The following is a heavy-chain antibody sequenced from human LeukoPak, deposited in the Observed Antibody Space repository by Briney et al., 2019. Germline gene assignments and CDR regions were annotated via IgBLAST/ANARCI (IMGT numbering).Heavy chain of an antibody. CDR1: GGSFSGYY. CDR2: INHSGTT. J-gene: IGHJ4*02. CDR3: ARQTGSGLFILP. Sequence: SETLSLTCAVFGGSFSGYYWSWIRQPPGKGPEWIGEINHSGTTNYNPSLKSRVTISVDTSKNQFSLKLTSVTAADTAVYYCARQTGSGLFILPGGQGTLVTVSS. D-gene: IGHD3/OR15-3a*01. V-gene: IGHV4-34*01.